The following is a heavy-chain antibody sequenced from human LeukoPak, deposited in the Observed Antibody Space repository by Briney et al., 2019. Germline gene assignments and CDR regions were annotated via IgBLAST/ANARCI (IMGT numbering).Heavy chain of an antibody. J-gene: IGHJ4*02. CDR1: GGSISNGGYY. CDR2: IYYSGST. CDR3: ARGPTPGVVVITGFDY. D-gene: IGHD3-22*01. Sequence: SETLSLTCTVSGGSISNGGYYWSWIRQHPGKGLEWIGYIYYSGSTYYNPSLKSRVTISVDTSKNQFSLKLSSVTAADTAVYYCARGPTPGVVVITGFDYWGQGTLVTVSS. V-gene: IGHV4-31*03.